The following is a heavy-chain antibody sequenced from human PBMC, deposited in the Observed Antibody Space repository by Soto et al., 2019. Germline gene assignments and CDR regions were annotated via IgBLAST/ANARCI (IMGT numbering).Heavy chain of an antibody. J-gene: IGHJ3*01. Sequence: QVQLQESGPGLVKPSETLSLTCTVSGGSISDFYWSWIRQPPGKALEWIGYGYMYYSGSTYYNPSLEGRVSISVDPSNNQFSLRLSSVTAADTAVYYCARGSLSTVTANAFDVWGPWAPVTVSS. CDR2: MYYSGST. CDR3: ARGSLSTVTANAFDV. V-gene: IGHV4-59*01. D-gene: IGHD2-21*02. CDR1: GGSISDFY.